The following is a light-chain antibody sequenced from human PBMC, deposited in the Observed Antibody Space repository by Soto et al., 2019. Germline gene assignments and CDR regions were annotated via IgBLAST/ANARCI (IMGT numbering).Light chain of an antibody. J-gene: IGKJ1*01. V-gene: IGKV3-20*01. CDR3: HHYVGSPWA. Sequence: EIVLTQSPGTLSLSPGERATLSCRASQSVNRFLAWFQQKPGQVPRLLIYGASNMATGIPDRFSGSGSETDFTLTITRLEPEDFAVYYCHHYVGSPWAFGQGTKVENK. CDR2: GAS. CDR1: QSVNRF.